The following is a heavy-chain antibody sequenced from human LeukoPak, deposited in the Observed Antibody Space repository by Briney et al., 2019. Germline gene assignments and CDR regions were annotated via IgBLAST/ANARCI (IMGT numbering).Heavy chain of an antibody. D-gene: IGHD3-16*02. CDR2: INPSGGNT. CDR3: ARDGLRLGGLSLSFDY. CDR1: GYTFTSYY. V-gene: IGHV1-46*01. J-gene: IGHJ4*02. Sequence: ASVKVSCKASGYTFTSYYIHWVRQAPGQGLEWMRIINPSGGNTTYAQKFQGRVTMTRDMSTSTIYMELSSLRSEDTAMYYCARDGLRLGGLSLSFDYWGQGTLVTVSS.